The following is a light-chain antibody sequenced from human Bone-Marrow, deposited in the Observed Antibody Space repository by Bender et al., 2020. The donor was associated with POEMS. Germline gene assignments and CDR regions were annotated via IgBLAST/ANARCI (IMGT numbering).Light chain of an antibody. CDR3: AAWDDNLNGPV. J-gene: IGLJ3*02. V-gene: IGLV1-44*01. Sequence: QSVLTQPPSASGTPGQRVSISCSGSSSNIGSTAVNWYQQLPGTAPKLLIYSNNHRPSGVPDRFSGSKSGTSASLAISGLQSEDEADYYCAAWDDNLNGPVFGGGTKLTVL. CDR1: SSNIGSTA. CDR2: SNN.